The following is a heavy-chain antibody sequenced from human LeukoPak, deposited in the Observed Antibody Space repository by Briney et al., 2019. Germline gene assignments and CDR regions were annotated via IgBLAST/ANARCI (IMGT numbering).Heavy chain of an antibody. CDR3: ARDIRFLEWFGYYYGSGSASDY. CDR1: GYTFTSYG. D-gene: IGHD3-10*01. CDR2: INTNTGNP. J-gene: IGHJ4*02. Sequence: GASVKVSCKASGYTFTSYGISWVRQAPGQGLEWMGWINTNTGNPTYAQGFTGRFVFSLDTSVSTAYLQISSLKAEDTAVYYCARDIRFLEWFGYYYGSGSASDYWGQGTLVTVSS. V-gene: IGHV7-4-1*02.